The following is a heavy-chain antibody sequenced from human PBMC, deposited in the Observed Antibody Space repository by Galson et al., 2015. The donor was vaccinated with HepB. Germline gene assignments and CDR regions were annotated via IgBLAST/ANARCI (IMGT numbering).Heavy chain of an antibody. Sequence: SLRLSCAASGFTFSGYGMHWVRQAPGKGLEWVAVISYDGSNKYYADSVKGRFTISRDNSKNTLYLQMNSLRAEDTAVYYCAKAADIVVVAPSDYWGQGTLVTVSS. J-gene: IGHJ4*02. V-gene: IGHV3-30*18. D-gene: IGHD2-15*01. CDR2: ISYDGSNK. CDR3: AKAADIVVVAPSDY. CDR1: GFTFSGYG.